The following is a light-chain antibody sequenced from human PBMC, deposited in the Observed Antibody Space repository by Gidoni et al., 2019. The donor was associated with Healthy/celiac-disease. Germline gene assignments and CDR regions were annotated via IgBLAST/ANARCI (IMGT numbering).Light chain of an antibody. J-gene: IGKJ4*01. V-gene: IGKV4-1*01. Sequence: DIVMNQSQDSLAVSLGERATIKCKSSQSVLYSSNNKNYLAWYQQKPGQPPKLLIYWASTRESGVPDRFSCSGSGTDFTLTISSLQAEDVAVYYCQQYYSTPPLTFGGGTKVEIK. CDR3: QQYYSTPPLT. CDR1: QSVLYSSNNKNY. CDR2: WAS.